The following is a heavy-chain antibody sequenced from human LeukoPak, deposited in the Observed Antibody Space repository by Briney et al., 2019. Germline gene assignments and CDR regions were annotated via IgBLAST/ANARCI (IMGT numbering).Heavy chain of an antibody. CDR2: IGPSGTTL. V-gene: IGHV3-11*01. CDR1: GITFRDHL. CDR3: ARASYNWN. D-gene: IGHD1-20*01. J-gene: IGHJ4*02. Sequence: GALKLSCAGSGITFRDHLNSWVRQAPGKGLEWVSYIGPSGTTLYYADSVKGRFTISRDDAKNSLYLQLSSLRAEDTAVYYCARASYNWNWGQGTLVTVSS.